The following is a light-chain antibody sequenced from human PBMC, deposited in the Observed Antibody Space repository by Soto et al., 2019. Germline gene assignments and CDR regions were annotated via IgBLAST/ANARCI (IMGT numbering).Light chain of an antibody. J-gene: IGLJ2*01. CDR3: AAWDVSLSGVV. V-gene: IGLV1-47*01. CDR2: RNN. CDR1: SSNIGSNF. Sequence: QSVLTQPPSASGTPGQRVTISCSGSSSNIGSNFVYWYQQIPGTAPKLLIYRNNQRPSGVPDRFSGSKSGTSASLAISGLRSEDEADYYCAAWDVSLSGVVFGGGTKVTVL.